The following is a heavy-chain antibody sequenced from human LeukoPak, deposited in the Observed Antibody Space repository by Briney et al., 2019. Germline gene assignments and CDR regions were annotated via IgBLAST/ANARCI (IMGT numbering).Heavy chain of an antibody. CDR1: GFTFDDYV. J-gene: IGHJ4*02. CDR2: INWNGGST. D-gene: IGHD6-13*01. Sequence: GGSLRLSCAASGFTFDDYVMSWVRQAPGKGLEWVSGINWNGGSTGYGDSVKGRFTISRDISKNMVYLQMNSLGAEDTALYYCAKDMEFWAAAGTALNWGQGTLVTVSS. CDR3: AKDMEFWAAAGTALN. V-gene: IGHV3-20*04.